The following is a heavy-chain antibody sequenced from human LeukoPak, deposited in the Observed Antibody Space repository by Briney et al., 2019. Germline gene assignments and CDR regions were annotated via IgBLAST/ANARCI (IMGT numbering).Heavy chain of an antibody. CDR3: AKDGGLWVSAHWGDS. Sequence: GGSLRDSCTASGFTFSSYTMSWVRQAPGKGLKWVSTITTGGPNTYYADSVKGRFTVSRDDSKNTLYLQMNSLRAEDTAVYYCAKDGGLWVSAHWGDSWGRGTLVTVSS. J-gene: IGHJ4*02. CDR2: ITTGGPNT. CDR1: GFTFSSYT. D-gene: IGHD7-27*01. V-gene: IGHV3-23*01.